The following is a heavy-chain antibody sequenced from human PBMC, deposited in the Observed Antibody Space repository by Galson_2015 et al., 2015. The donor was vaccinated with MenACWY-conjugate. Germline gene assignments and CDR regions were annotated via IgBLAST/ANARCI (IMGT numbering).Heavy chain of an antibody. J-gene: IGHJ3*02. D-gene: IGHD3-16*01. CDR2: IYWDDDR. Sequence: PALVKPTQTLTLTCTFSGFSLSTRRVGVGWIRQPPGEALEWLAIIYWDDDRRYSPSLQSRLTIIKDTSNNQVVLTMINMDPADTGTYYCAHIMITYGGVSEDDAVDIWGQGTRVTVS. V-gene: IGHV2-5*02. CDR3: AHIMITYGGVSEDDAVDI. CDR1: GFSLSTRRVG.